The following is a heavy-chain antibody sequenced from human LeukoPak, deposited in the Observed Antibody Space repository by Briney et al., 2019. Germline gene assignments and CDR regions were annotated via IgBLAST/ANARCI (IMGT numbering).Heavy chain of an antibody. J-gene: IGHJ4*02. D-gene: IGHD5-18*01. V-gene: IGHV4-59*01. CDR3: ARGWKYRNGYTVTELGSGYFDY. CDR2: IYYSGRT. CDR1: GGSISSYY. Sequence: SETLSLTCSVSGGSISSYYWNWIRQPPGKGLEWIGYIYYSGRTNYSPSHKSRVTISVDTSKNQFSLKLSSVTAADTAVYYCARGWKYRNGYTVTELGSGYFDYWGQGTLVTVSS.